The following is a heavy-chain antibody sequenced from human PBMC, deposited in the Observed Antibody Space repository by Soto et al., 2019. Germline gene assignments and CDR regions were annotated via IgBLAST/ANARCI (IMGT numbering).Heavy chain of an antibody. J-gene: IGHJ6*02. CDR3: DRTDSTGRMSYFHX. CDR1: GFSFTTTRMG. D-gene: IGHD1-1*01. CDR2: IYWYGES. Sequence: SGATLVNPTETLTLACTFSGFSFTTTRMGMCWTRPPTGKALEWIAIIYWYGESRYNTLLRRRITLNEDTSKKQVVLTMTNMDTKETATYYGDRTDSTGRMSYFHXRGQ. V-gene: IGHV2-5*01.